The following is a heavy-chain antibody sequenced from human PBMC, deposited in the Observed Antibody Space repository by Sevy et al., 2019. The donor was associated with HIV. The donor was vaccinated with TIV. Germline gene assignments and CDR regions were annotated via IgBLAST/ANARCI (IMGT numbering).Heavy chain of an antibody. V-gene: IGHV3-23*01. Sequence: GGCLRLSCAASGFTFAKYSMSWVRQAPGKGLEWVSTFSFGCGRINYADSVKGRFTISRDDSKNTLFLQMNSLRAEDTATYFCASEGCTQPHDYWGRGTLVTVS. CDR1: GFTFAKYS. CDR2: FSFGCGRI. J-gene: IGHJ4*02. D-gene: IGHD2-8*01. CDR3: ASEGCTQPHDY.